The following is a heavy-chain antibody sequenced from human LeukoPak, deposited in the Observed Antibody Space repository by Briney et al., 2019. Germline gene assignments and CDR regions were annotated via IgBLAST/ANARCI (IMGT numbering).Heavy chain of an antibody. D-gene: IGHD2-2*01. CDR3: ANLETVPAAAIRNDY. CDR1: GFTFSSYG. Sequence: PEGSLRLSCAASGFTFSSYGMHWVRQAPGKGLEWVAFIRYDGSNKYYADSVKGRFTISRDNSKNTLYLQMNSLRAEDTAVYYCANLETVPAAAIRNDYWGQGTLVTVSS. CDR2: IRYDGSNK. J-gene: IGHJ4*02. V-gene: IGHV3-30*02.